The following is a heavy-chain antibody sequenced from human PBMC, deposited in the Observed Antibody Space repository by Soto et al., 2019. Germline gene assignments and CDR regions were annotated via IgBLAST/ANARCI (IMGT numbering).Heavy chain of an antibody. J-gene: IGHJ4*02. D-gene: IGHD4-17*01. V-gene: IGHV4-4*02. CDR2: IYHSEST. Sequence: PSETLSLTCAVSGDSVTSSNWWSWVRQPPGKGLEWIGEIYHSESTNYNPSLKSRVTMSIDKSKNQFSLKLTSVTAADTAVYFCARCDFGIFDYWGQGTLVTVSS. CDR1: GDSVTSSNW. CDR3: ARCDFGIFDY.